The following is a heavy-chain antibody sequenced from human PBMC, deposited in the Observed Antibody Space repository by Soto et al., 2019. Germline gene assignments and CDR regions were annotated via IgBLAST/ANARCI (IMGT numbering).Heavy chain of an antibody. D-gene: IGHD1-1*01. V-gene: IGHV4-59*08. Sequence: SETLSLTCTVSGGCISSYYWSWIRQPPGKGLEWIGYIYYSGSTNYNPSLKSRVTISVDTSKNQFSLKLSSVTAAETAVYYCASNISSRNVTFTYYYYMDVWGKGNTVTVSS. J-gene: IGHJ6*03. CDR1: GGCISSYY. CDR3: ASNISSRNVTFTYYYYMDV. CDR2: IYYSGST.